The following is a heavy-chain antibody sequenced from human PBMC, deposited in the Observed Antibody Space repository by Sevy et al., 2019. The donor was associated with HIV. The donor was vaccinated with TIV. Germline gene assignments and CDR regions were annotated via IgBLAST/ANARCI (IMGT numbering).Heavy chain of an antibody. CDR2: MNPNSGNT. V-gene: IGHV1-8*01. J-gene: IGHJ6*02. Sequence: ASVKVSCKASGYTFTSYDINWVRQATGQGLEWMGWMNPNSGNTGYAQKFQGRVTMTRNTSISTAYMELSSLRSEDTAVYYRAREGFHYYGMDVWGQGTTVTVSS. CDR3: AREGFHYYGMDV. CDR1: GYTFTSYD. D-gene: IGHD3-10*01.